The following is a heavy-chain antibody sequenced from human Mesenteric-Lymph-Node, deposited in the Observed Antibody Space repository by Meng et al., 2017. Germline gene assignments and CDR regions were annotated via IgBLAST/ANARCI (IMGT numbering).Heavy chain of an antibody. CDR3: ARDARPNWFDP. CDR1: GGSISSGDYC. V-gene: IGHV4-30-4*01. Sequence: QVQLQGSGPGLVQPSQTLSLTCTVSGGSISSGDYCWSWIRQPPGKGLEWIGYIYYSGSTYSNASLKSRVTISVDKSKNQFSLRLSSVTAADTAVYYCARDARPNWFDPWGQGTLVTVSS. J-gene: IGHJ5*02. D-gene: IGHD2-8*01. CDR2: IYYSGST.